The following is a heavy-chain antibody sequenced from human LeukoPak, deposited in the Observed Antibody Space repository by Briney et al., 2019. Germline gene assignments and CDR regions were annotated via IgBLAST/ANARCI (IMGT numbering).Heavy chain of an antibody. J-gene: IGHJ4*02. D-gene: IGHD3-10*01. V-gene: IGHV3-7*04. CDR1: GLTFSSYW. Sequence: PGGPLRLSCAASGLTFSSYWMTWVRQAPGKGLEWVATVTPDGRDKYYVDSVRGRFTISRDNAQNSLFLQMSSLRAEDTAVYYCASDLNHYPYWGQGTLVTVSS. CDR2: VTPDGRDK. CDR3: ASDLNHYPY.